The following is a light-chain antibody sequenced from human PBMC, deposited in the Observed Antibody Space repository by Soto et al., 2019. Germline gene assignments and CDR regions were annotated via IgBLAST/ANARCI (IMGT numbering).Light chain of an antibody. CDR2: GNT. V-gene: IGLV1-40*01. J-gene: IGLJ1*01. Sequence: QALRTQPPSLSGAPGQRVTISCTGTSSNIGAGYDVHWYQHLPGTAPKLLIYGNTIRPSGVPDRFSGSKSGTSASLAITGLQAEDEADYYCQSYDRSLRGYVFGTGTKVTVL. CDR1: SSNIGAGYD. CDR3: QSYDRSLRGYV.